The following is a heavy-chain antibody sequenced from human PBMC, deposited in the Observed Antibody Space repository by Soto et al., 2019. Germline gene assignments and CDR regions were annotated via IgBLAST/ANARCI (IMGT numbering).Heavy chain of an antibody. CDR1: GFTFDDYA. CDR2: ISWNSGSI. V-gene: IGHV3-9*01. D-gene: IGHD2-2*01. Sequence: EVQLVESGGGLVQPGRSLRLSCAASGFTFDDYAMHWVRQAPGKGLEWVSGISWNSGSIGYADSVKGRFTISRDKAKNSLYLQMNSLRAEDTALYYCAKVGCSSTSCYALDYWGQGTLVTVSS. CDR3: AKVGCSSTSCYALDY. J-gene: IGHJ4*02.